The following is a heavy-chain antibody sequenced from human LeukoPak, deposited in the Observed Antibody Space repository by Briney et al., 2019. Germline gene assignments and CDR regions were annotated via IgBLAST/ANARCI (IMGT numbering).Heavy chain of an antibody. D-gene: IGHD1-26*01. CDR1: GYSFTSYG. V-gene: IGHV1-18*01. Sequence: ASVKVSCKASGYSFTSYGINWVGQAPGQRLEWMGWTSAYNDNTNYVQKLQGRVTMTTDTSTSTAYMELRSLRSDDTAVYYCARGECSGSSPGYFQHWGQGTLVTVSS. CDR2: TSAYNDNT. J-gene: IGHJ1*01. CDR3: ARGECSGSSPGYFQH.